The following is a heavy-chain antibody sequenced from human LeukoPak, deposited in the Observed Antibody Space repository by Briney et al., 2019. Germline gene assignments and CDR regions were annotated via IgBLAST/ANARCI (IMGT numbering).Heavy chain of an antibody. J-gene: IGHJ4*02. V-gene: IGHV3-53*01. Sequence: PGGSLRLSCAASGFTVSSNYMSWVRQAPGKGLEWVSVIYSGGSTYYADSVKGRFTISRDNSKNTLYLQMNSLRAEDTAVYYCAKDPAVVVVPAAIHDDFDYWGQGTLVTVSS. CDR1: GFTVSSNY. CDR3: AKDPAVVVVPAAIHDDFDY. D-gene: IGHD2-2*02. CDR2: IYSGGST.